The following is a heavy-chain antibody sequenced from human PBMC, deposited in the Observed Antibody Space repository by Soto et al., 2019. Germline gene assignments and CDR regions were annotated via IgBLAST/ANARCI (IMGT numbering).Heavy chain of an antibody. Sequence: QVQLQESGPGLVKPSQTLSLTCTVSGGSISSGDYYWSWIRQPPGKGLEWIGYIYYSGSTYYNPSLMSRVTISVDTCKNQFSLKLSSVTAADTAVYYCARGGSTTVESLDYWGQGTLVTVSS. CDR1: GGSISSGDYY. D-gene: IGHD4-17*01. J-gene: IGHJ4*02. CDR3: ARGGSTTVESLDY. V-gene: IGHV4-30-4*01. CDR2: IYYSGST.